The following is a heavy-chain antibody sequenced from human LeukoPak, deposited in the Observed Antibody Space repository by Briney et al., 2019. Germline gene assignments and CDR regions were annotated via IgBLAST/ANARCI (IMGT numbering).Heavy chain of an antibody. CDR2: INHSGST. J-gene: IGHJ6*03. D-gene: IGHD3-3*01. Sequence: SETLSLTCAVYGGSFSGNYWSWIRQPPGKGLEWIGEINHSGSTNYNPSLKSRVTISVDTSKNQFSLKLSSVTAADTAVYYCARGRGYYPYYYMDVWGKGTTVTVSS. CDR3: ARGRGYYPYYYMDV. V-gene: IGHV4-34*01. CDR1: GGSFSGNY.